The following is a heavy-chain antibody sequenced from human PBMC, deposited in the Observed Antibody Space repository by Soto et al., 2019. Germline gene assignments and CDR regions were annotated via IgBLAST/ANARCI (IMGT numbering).Heavy chain of an antibody. V-gene: IGHV4-59*01. Sequence: KPSETLSLTCTVSGGSISSYYWSWIRQPPGKGLEWIGYIYYSGSTNYNPSLKSRVTISVDTSKNQFSLKLSSVTAADTAVYYCARGRSYDFWSGYYNYYFDYWGQGTLVTVSS. CDR1: GGSISSYY. J-gene: IGHJ4*02. CDR3: ARGRSYDFWSGYYNYYFDY. CDR2: IYYSGST. D-gene: IGHD3-3*01.